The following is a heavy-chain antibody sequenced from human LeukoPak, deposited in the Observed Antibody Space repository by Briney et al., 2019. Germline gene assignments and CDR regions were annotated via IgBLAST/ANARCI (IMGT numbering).Heavy chain of an antibody. J-gene: IGHJ4*02. CDR2: IYYSGST. Sequence: SETLSLTCTVSGDSISGSDYHWGWIRQPPGKGLEWIGTIYYSGSTYYNPSLKSRVTISVDTSKNQFSLKLSSVTGADTAVFYCARRDSNYSFDYWGQGTLVTVSS. D-gene: IGHD4-11*01. CDR1: GDSISGSDYH. V-gene: IGHV4-39*01. CDR3: ARRDSNYSFDY.